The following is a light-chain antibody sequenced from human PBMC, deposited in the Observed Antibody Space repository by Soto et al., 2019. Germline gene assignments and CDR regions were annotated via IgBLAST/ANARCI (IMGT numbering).Light chain of an antibody. Sequence: QSALTQPPSASGSPGQSVTISCTGTSSDVGGYKYVSWYQQNPGKAPKLMIYEVSKRPSGVPDRFSGSTSGNTASLTVSGLQAEDDADYYCSSYAGSNNVLFGGGTKLTVL. CDR1: SSDVGGYKY. CDR3: SSYAGSNNVL. CDR2: EVS. V-gene: IGLV2-8*01. J-gene: IGLJ2*01.